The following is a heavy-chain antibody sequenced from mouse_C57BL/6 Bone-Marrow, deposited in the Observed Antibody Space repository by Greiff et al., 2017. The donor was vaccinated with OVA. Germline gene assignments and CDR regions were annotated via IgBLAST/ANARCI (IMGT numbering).Heavy chain of an antibody. CDR2: IDPSDSYT. V-gene: IGHV1-50*01. CDR1: GYTFTSYW. J-gene: IGHJ1*03. CDR3: ARSHYYGSSWYFDV. D-gene: IGHD1-1*01. Sequence: QVQLQQPGAELVKPGASVKLSCKASGYTFTSYWMQWVKQRTGQGLEWIGEIDPSDSYTKYNQKFKGKATLTADTSSSTAYMLLSSLTSEDSAVYYCARSHYYGSSWYFDVWGTGTTVTVSS.